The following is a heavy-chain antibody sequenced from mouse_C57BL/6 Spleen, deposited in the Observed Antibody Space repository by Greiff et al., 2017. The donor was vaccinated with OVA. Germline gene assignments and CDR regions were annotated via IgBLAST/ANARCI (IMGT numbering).Heavy chain of an antibody. D-gene: IGHD2-5*01. CDR2: IDPSDSET. J-gene: IGHJ2*01. CDR1: GYTFTSYW. Sequence: QVQLKESGAELVRPGSSVKLSCKASGYTFTSYWMHWVKQRPIQGLEWIGNIDPSDSETHYNQKFKDKATLTVDKSSSTAYMQLSSLTSEDSAVYYCARRNYSNCLDYWGQGTTLTVSS. CDR3: ARRNYSNCLDY. V-gene: IGHV1-52*01.